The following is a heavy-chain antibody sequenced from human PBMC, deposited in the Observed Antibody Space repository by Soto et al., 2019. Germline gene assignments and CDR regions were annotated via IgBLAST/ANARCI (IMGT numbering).Heavy chain of an antibody. J-gene: IGHJ6*02. CDR1: GYSFTSYW. D-gene: IGHD2-2*01. Sequence: ESLKISCKGSGYSFTSYWISWVRQMPGKGLEWMGRIDPSDSYTNYSPSFQGHVTISADKSISTAYLQWSSLKASDTAMYYCASGSAVPAAYYYYGMDVWGQGTTVTVSS. V-gene: IGHV5-10-1*01. CDR2: IDPSDSYT. CDR3: ASGSAVPAAYYYYGMDV.